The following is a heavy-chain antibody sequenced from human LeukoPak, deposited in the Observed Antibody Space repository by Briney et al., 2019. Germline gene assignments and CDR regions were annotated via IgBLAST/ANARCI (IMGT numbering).Heavy chain of an antibody. D-gene: IGHD3-10*01. CDR3: ARDSTTMVRGINYYYGMDV. CDR1: GGTLSSYA. J-gene: IGHJ6*04. V-gene: IGHV1-69*13. CDR2: IIPIFGTA. Sequence: SVKVSCKASGGTLSSYAISWVRQAPGQGLEWMGGIIPIFGTANYAQKFQGRVTITADESTSTAYMELSSLRSEDTAVYYCARDSTTMVRGINYYYGMDVWGKGTTVTVSS.